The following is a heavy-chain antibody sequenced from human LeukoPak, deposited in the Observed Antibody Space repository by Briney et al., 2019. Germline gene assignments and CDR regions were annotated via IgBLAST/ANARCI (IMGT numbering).Heavy chain of an antibody. CDR3: AELGITMIGGV. J-gene: IGHJ6*04. Sequence: PGGSLRLSCAASGFTFSSYWMHWIRQAPGKGLERVSYISSSGSTIYYADSVKGRFTISRDNAKNSLYLQMNSLRAEDTAVYYCAELGITMIGGVWGKGTTVTISS. D-gene: IGHD3-10*02. CDR1: GFTFSSYW. CDR2: ISSSGSTI. V-gene: IGHV3-48*04.